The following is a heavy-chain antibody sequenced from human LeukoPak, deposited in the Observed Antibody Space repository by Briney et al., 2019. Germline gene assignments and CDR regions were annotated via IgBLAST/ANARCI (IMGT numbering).Heavy chain of an antibody. CDR2: MSAYNGNT. J-gene: IGHJ4*02. CDR1: GYTFTSYG. V-gene: IGHV1-18*01. CDR3: ARAHYYDSIYHFDY. Sequence: ASVNVSFKASGYTFTSYGISWVRQSPGQGLEWMGWMSAYNGNTNYAQKLQGRVTMTTDTSTSTAYMELRSLSSDATAVYYSARAHYYDSIYHFDYWGQGTLVTVSS. D-gene: IGHD3-22*01.